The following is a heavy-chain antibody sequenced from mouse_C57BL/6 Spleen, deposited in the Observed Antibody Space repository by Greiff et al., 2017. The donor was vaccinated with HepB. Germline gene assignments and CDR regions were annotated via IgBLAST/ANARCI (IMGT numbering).Heavy chain of an antibody. CDR3: ARGGSNYVNAMDY. CDR1: GYTFTSYW. Sequence: QVQLQQPGAELVMPGASVKLSCKASGYTFTSYWMHWVKQRLGQGLEWIGEIDPSDSYTNYNQKFKGKSTLTVDKSSSTAYMQLSRLTSEDAAVYYCARGGSNYVNAMDYWGQGTSVTVSS. CDR2: IDPSDSYT. J-gene: IGHJ4*01. D-gene: IGHD2-5*01. V-gene: IGHV1-69*01.